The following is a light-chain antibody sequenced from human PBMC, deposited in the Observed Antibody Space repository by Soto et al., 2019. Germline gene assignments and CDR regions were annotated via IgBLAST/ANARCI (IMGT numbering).Light chain of an antibody. J-gene: IGLJ3*02. CDR2: GNS. V-gene: IGLV1-40*01. Sequence: QSVLTQPPSVSGAPGQRVTISCTGSSSNIGAGYDVHWYQQLPGTAPKLLIYGNSNRPSGVLDRFSGSKSGTSASLAITGLQAEDEADYYCQSYDSSLRGRVFGGGTKLTVL. CDR3: QSYDSSLRGRV. CDR1: SSNIGAGYD.